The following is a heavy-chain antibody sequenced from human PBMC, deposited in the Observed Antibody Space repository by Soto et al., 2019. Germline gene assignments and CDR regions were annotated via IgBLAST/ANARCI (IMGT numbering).Heavy chain of an antibody. CDR2: IISIFGTA. CDR3: AAAREVRYYYYGMDV. D-gene: IGHD1-26*01. V-gene: IGHV1-69*13. J-gene: IGHJ6*02. Sequence: SVKVSCKASGGTFSSYAISWVRQAPGQGLEWMGGIISIFGTADYAQKFQGRVTITADESTSTAYMELSSLRSEDTAVYYCAAAREVRYYYYGMDVWGQGTTVTVSS. CDR1: GGTFSSYA.